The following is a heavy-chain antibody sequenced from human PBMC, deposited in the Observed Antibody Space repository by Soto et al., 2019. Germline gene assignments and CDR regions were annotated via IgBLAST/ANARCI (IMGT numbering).Heavy chain of an antibody. CDR1: GDSISTYY. V-gene: IGHV4-59*01. CDR3: APRGMAVVPEY. Sequence: QVQLQESDPGLVKPSETLSLTCAVSGDSISTYYCMWIRQPPGKGLESIGYLYYGRSANYNPSLKRRVTLSVDTSTNQCSLTLSSMTAADTAVYYCAPRGMAVVPEYWGQGTLVTVSS. CDR2: LYYGRSA. J-gene: IGHJ4*02. D-gene: IGHD3-22*01.